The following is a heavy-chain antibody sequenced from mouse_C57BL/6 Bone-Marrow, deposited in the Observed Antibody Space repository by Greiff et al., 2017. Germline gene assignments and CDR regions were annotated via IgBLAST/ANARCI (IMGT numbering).Heavy chain of an antibody. V-gene: IGHV14-2*01. CDR3: ARFPDGYSAMDY. CDR2: LDPEDGET. D-gene: IGHD2-3*01. Sequence: VQLQQSGAELVKPGASVKLSCTASGFNIKDYYMPWVKQRTEQGLEWIGRLDPEDGETKSAPKFQGKATITADPSSNTAYLQLSSLTSEDTAVYYCARFPDGYSAMDYWGQGTSVTVSS. CDR1: GFNIKDYY. J-gene: IGHJ4*01.